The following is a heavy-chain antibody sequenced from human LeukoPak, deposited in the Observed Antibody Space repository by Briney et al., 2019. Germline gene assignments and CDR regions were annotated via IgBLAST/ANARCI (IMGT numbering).Heavy chain of an antibody. D-gene: IGHD6-6*01. Sequence: KPSETLSLTCTVSGGSISSTTYYWGWIRQSPGKGLEWIGNIYYSGSTNYNPSLKGRVTMSVDTSKNQFSLKLSSVTAADTAVYYCARVRHSSSSLYFYYYYMDVWGKGTTVTVSS. CDR1: GGSISSTTYY. CDR2: IYYSGST. V-gene: IGHV4-61*05. CDR3: ARVRHSSSSLYFYYYYMDV. J-gene: IGHJ6*03.